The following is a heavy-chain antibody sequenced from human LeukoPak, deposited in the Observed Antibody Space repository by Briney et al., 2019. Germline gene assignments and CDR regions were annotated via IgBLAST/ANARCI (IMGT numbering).Heavy chain of an antibody. CDR1: GYTFTGYY. Sequence: EASVKVCCKASGYTFTGYYMHWVRQAPGQGLEWMGWINPNSGGTNYAQKFQGGVTMTRDMSTSTVYMELSSLRSEDTAVYYCARATYGSGSYHAFDIWGQGTMVTVSS. D-gene: IGHD3-10*01. CDR3: ARATYGSGSYHAFDI. J-gene: IGHJ3*02. V-gene: IGHV1-2*02. CDR2: INPNSGGT.